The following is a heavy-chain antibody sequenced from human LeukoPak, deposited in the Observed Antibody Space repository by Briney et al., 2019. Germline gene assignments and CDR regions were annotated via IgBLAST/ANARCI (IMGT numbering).Heavy chain of an antibody. CDR3: ARDRNRGYWGGGDGMDV. CDR1: GFTVSSNY. J-gene: IGHJ6*02. D-gene: IGHD5-18*01. CDR2: IHSGGST. Sequence: PGGSLRLSCAASGFTVSSNYINWVRQAPGKGLEWVSVIHSGGSTYYADSVKGRFTISRDNSKNTLYLQMNRLRAEDTAVDYGARDRNRGYWGGGDGMDVWGQGTTVTVSS. V-gene: IGHV3-53*01.